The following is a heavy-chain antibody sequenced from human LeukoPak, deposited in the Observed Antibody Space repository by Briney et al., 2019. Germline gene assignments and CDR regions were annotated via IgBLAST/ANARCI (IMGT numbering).Heavy chain of an antibody. CDR3: AREGSGYDH. V-gene: IGHV3-7*01. J-gene: IGHJ4*02. Sequence: AGGSLRLSCAASGFTFSSYWMSWVRQAPGKGLEWVANIKQDGSEKYYVDSVKGRFTISRDNAKNSLYLQMDSLRVVDTALYYCAREGSGYDHWGRGTLVTVSS. D-gene: IGHD2-15*01. CDR2: IKQDGSEK. CDR1: GFTFSSYW.